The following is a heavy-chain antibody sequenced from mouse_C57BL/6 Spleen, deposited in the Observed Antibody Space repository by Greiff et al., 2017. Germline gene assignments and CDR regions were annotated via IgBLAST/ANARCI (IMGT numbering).Heavy chain of an antibody. CDR1: GYTFNSYW. J-gene: IGHJ4*01. CDR2: IYPGSGST. Sequence: QVQLQQPGAELVKPGASVKMSCKASGYTFNSYWITWVKQRPGQGLEWIGDIYPGSGSTNYNEKFKSKATLTVDTSASTAYMQLSSLTSEDSAVYYCARKNYGSSDAMDYWGQGTSVTVSS. V-gene: IGHV1-55*01. D-gene: IGHD1-1*01. CDR3: ARKNYGSSDAMDY.